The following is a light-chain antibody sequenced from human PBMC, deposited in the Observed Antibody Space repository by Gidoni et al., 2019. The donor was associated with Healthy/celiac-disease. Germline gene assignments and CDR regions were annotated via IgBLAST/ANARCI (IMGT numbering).Light chain of an antibody. J-gene: IGLJ2*01. V-gene: IGLV2-8*01. Sequence: SVHTSCTGTSSDVGGYNYVSWYQQHPGKAPKLMIYEVSKRPSGVPDRFSGSKSGNTASLTVSGLQAEDEADYYCSSYAGSNSPVFGGGTKLTVL. CDR2: EVS. CDR3: SSYAGSNSPV. CDR1: SSDVGGYNY.